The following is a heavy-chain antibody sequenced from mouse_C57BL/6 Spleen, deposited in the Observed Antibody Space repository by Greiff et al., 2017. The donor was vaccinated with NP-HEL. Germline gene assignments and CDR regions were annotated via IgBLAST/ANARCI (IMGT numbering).Heavy chain of an antibody. CDR1: GFTFTGYY. Sequence: EVQGVESGGGLVQPGGSLSLSCAASGFTFTGYYMSWVRQPPGKALEWLGFIRSKANGYTSEYSASVRCRFTISSDKYKSILDLQMNALRAEDSATCYWARRYEYSDYSMDYWGQGTSVTVSS. D-gene: IGHD2-4*01. J-gene: IGHJ4*01. V-gene: IGHV7-3*01. CDR3: ARRYEYSDYSMDY. CDR2: IRSKANGYTS.